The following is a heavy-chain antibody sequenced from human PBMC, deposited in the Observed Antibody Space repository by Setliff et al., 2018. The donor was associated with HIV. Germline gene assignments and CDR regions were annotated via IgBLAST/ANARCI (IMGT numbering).Heavy chain of an antibody. CDR1: GGSFSGYY. Sequence: PSETLSLTCAVYGGSFSGYYWSWIRQPPGKGLEWIGEINHSGNTNYNPSLKSRVTISVDTSKNQFSLKLSSVTAADTAVYYCARGRGGNYNYYYYYMDVWGKGTMVTVSS. CDR3: ARGRGGNYNYYYYYMDV. J-gene: IGHJ6*03. D-gene: IGHD2-21*02. V-gene: IGHV4-34*01. CDR2: INHSGNT.